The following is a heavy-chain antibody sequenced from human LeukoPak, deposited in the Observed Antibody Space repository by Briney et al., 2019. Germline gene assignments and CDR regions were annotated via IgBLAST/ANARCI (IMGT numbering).Heavy chain of an antibody. CDR1: GFTVSSKY. V-gene: IGHV3-66*01. J-gene: IGHJ4*02. Sequence: PGGSLRLSCAAFGFTVSSKYMSWVRQAPGKGLEWVSVFYSGGSTYYADSVKGRFTISRDNSKNTLYFQMNSLRAEDTAVYCCARGPGWNYFDYWGQGTLVTVSS. D-gene: IGHD6-19*01. CDR2: FYSGGST. CDR3: ARGPGWNYFDY.